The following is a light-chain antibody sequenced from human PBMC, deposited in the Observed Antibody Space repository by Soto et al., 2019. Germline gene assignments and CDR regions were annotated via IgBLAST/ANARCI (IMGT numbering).Light chain of an antibody. V-gene: IGKV3-15*01. Sequence: EIVLTQSPATLSLSPGERATLSCRASQSVSSYLAWYQQKPGQAPRLLIYGASTRATGVPARFTGSGSGTEITLTISSLQFDDSAVYYCQQYNNWWTFGQGTKVDIK. CDR1: QSVSSY. CDR2: GAS. J-gene: IGKJ1*01. CDR3: QQYNNWWT.